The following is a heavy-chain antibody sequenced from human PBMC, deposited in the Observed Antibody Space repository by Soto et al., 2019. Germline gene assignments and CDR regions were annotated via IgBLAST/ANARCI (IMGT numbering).Heavy chain of an antibody. CDR2: IRSKANSYAT. Sequence: GGSLRLSCAASGFTFSGSAMHWVRQASGKGLEWVGRIRSKANSYATAYAASVKGRFTISRDDSKNTAYLQMNSLKTEDTAVYYCTRSIAAAGTGVYWGQGTLVTVSS. J-gene: IGHJ4*02. V-gene: IGHV3-73*01. CDR3: TRSIAAAGTGVY. CDR1: GFTFSGSA. D-gene: IGHD6-13*01.